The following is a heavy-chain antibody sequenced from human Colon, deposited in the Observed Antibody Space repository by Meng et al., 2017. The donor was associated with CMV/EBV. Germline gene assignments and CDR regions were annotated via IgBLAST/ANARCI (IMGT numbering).Heavy chain of an antibody. CDR3: AKGAPGNYYTMDV. CDR1: GFKFDDYG. V-gene: IGHV3-9*01. D-gene: IGHD2-2*01. CDR2: IIWSGGAT. J-gene: IGHJ6*02. Sequence: SLKISCAASGFKFDDYGTHWARQVPGKGLEWVSGIIWSGGATAYADSVKGRFTISRDNAKKSLYLQMNSLRHEDSALYYCAKGAPGNYYTMDVWGQGTTVTVSS.